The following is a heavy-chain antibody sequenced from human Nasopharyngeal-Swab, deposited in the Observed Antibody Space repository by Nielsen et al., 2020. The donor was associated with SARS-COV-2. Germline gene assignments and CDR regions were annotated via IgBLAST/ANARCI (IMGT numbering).Heavy chain of an antibody. Sequence: WIRQPPGKGLEWVSVIYSGGGSYYADSVKGRFTISRDNFKNMLYLQMNGLRAEDTAMYYCTREDRYASGSFDHWGQGTPVTVSS. J-gene: IGHJ4*02. D-gene: IGHD3-10*01. CDR3: TREDRYASGSFDH. V-gene: IGHV3-53*01. CDR2: IYSGGGS.